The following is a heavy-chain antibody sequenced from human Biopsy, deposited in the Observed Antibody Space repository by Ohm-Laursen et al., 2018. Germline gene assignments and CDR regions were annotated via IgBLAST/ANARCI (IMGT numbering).Heavy chain of an antibody. CDR3: ARFPLGAYDDSGSYRAVEHWYFDL. V-gene: IGHV1-69*06. Sequence: SSVTVSCKASGGAFTNYAINWVRQAPGQGLEWVGSSIPLFNTANYADKFQGRVTLTADKSTTTAYMELSSLRSEDTAIYYCARFPLGAYDDSGSYRAVEHWYFDLWGRGTLVTVSS. J-gene: IGHJ2*01. D-gene: IGHD3-22*01. CDR1: GGAFTNYA. CDR2: SIPLFNTA.